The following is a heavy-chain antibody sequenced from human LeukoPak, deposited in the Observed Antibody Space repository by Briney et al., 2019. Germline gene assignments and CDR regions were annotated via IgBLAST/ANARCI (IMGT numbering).Heavy chain of an antibody. CDR2: INPSGGST. D-gene: IGHD2-2*03. CDR3: ATGYCSSTSCYGSTNFDY. V-gene: IGHV1-46*01. CDR1: GYTFTSYY. Sequence: ASVKVSCKASGYTFTSYYMHWVRQAPGQGLEWMGIINPSGGSTSYAQKFQGRVTMTRDTSTSTVYMELSSLRSEDTAVYYCATGYCSSTSCYGSTNFDYWGQGTLVTVSS. J-gene: IGHJ4*02.